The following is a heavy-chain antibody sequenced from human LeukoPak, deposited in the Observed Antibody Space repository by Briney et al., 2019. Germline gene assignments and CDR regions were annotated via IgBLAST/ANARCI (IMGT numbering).Heavy chain of an antibody. CDR3: ARDLRPANL. D-gene: IGHD1-7*01. CDR1: GYTFTEHF. V-gene: IGHV1-2*02. J-gene: IGHJ4*02. Sequence: ASVKVSSTASGYTFTEHFIHWVRQAPGQGLQYMGWIHPASANTVYAQMFHGRVTLTRDTPATTTYMELSGLRSDDTAVYYCARDLRPANLWGQGTLGTVSS. CDR2: IHPASANT.